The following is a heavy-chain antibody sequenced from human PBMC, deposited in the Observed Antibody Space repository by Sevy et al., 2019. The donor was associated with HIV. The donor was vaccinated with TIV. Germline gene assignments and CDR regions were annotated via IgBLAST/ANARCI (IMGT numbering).Heavy chain of an antibody. V-gene: IGHV3-74*01. CDR2: MNEDGSVT. CDR1: GFSITSYW. D-gene: IGHD3-16*01. CDR3: VKDFGGPTDY. Sequence: QLGGSLRLSCAGSGFSITSYWMPWVRQAPGKGLVWVSRMNEDGSVTNHADSVRGRFTISRDKAKNTLYLQMNSLRVEDTAVYYCVKDFGGPTDYGGQGTRVTVSS. J-gene: IGHJ4*02.